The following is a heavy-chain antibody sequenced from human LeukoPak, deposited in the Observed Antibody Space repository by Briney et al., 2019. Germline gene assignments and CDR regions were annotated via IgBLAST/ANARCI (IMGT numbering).Heavy chain of an antibody. CDR1: GFNFDDYA. Sequence: GRSLRLSCAVSGFNFDDYAMHWVRQAPGRGLEWVSGINWKTGNGIYADSVKGRSTISRDNAKNSLYLQMSSLRAEDTALYYCTRRAARWQFDLWGRGTLLTVSS. J-gene: IGHJ2*01. CDR2: INWKTGNG. V-gene: IGHV3-9*01. D-gene: IGHD5-24*01. CDR3: TRRAARWQFDL.